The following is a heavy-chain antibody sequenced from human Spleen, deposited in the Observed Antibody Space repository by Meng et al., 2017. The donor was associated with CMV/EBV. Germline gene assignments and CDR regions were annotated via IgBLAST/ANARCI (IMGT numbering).Heavy chain of an antibody. V-gene: IGHV4-34*01. CDR3: ARGGYSGYDLHLLFDY. J-gene: IGHJ4*02. Sequence: GSLRLSCAVYGGSFSGYYWSWIRQPPGKGLEWIGEINHSGSTNYNPSLKSRVTISVDTSKNQFSLKLSSVTAADTAVYYCARGGYSGYDLHLLFDYWGKGTLVTVSS. CDR1: GGSFSGYY. CDR2: INHSGST. D-gene: IGHD5-12*01.